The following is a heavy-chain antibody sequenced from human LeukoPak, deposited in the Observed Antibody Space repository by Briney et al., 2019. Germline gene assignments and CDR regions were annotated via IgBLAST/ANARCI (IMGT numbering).Heavy chain of an antibody. CDR1: GFTVSDNY. CDR3: ARGDGYNGVDYFDY. Sequence: GGSLRLSCAASGFTVSDNYMSWVRQAPGKGLEWVSVIYSGGSIYYTDSVKGRFTISRDNSKNTLYLQMNSLRAEDTAVYYCARGDGYNGVDYFDYWGQGTLVTVSS. CDR2: IYSGGSI. J-gene: IGHJ4*02. V-gene: IGHV3-53*01. D-gene: IGHD5-24*01.